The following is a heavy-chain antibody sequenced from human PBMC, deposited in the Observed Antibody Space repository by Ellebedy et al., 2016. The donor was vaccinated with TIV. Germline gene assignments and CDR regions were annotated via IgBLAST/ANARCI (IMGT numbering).Heavy chain of an antibody. CDR3: ARDSLYSSGWYDY. CDR2: ISSSGSTI. D-gene: IGHD6-19*01. J-gene: IGHJ4*02. CDR1: GFTFSDYY. Sequence: GESLKISXAASGFTFSDYYMSWIRQAPGKGLEWVSYISSSGSTIYYADSVKGRFTISRDNAKNSLYLQMNSLRAEDTAVYYCARDSLYSSGWYDYWGQGTLVTVSS. V-gene: IGHV3-11*01.